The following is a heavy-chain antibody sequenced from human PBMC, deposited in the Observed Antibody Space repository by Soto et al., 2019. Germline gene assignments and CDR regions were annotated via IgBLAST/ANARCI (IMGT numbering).Heavy chain of an antibody. CDR2: ISYDGSNK. V-gene: IGHV3-30-3*01. Sequence: QVQLVESGGGVVQPWRSLRLSCAASGFTFSSYAMHCVRQAPGKGLEWVAVISYDGSNKYYADSVKGRFTMSRDNSKNALYLQTNSLTAEDTAVYYCARGGAVWSVSPPYYFYGMEVWGQGTAVTVSS. J-gene: IGHJ6*02. CDR1: GFTFSSYA. CDR3: ARGGAVWSVSPPYYFYGMEV. D-gene: IGHD3-3*01.